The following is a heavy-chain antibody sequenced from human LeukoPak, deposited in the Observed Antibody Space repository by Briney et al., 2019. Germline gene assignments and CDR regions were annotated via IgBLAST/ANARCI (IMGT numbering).Heavy chain of an antibody. D-gene: IGHD3-22*01. J-gene: IGHJ4*02. V-gene: IGHV4-59*01. CDR1: GGPISSYY. Sequence: SETLSLTCTVSGGPISSYYFSWIRQPPGKGLEWIGYIHYSGSTNYNPSLKSRVTISLDTSKNQFSLMLSSVTAADTAVYYCARDTWGYYDGSGYYYYFDYWGQGTLVTVSS. CDR2: IHYSGST. CDR3: ARDTWGYYDGSGYYYYFDY.